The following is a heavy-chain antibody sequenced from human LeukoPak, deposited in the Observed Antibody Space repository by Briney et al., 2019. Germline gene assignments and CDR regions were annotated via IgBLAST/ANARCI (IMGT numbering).Heavy chain of an antibody. J-gene: IGHJ4*02. Sequence: SVKASCKASGYTFTDYFMHWVRQAPGQGLEWMGWINTNSGGTNYAQRFQGRVTMTRDTSISTVYMELSRLTSDDTAVYYCARGDGSGRYCIEYWGQGTLVAVAS. CDR1: GYTFTDYF. V-gene: IGHV1-2*02. CDR3: ARGDGSGRYCIEY. CDR2: INTNSGGT. D-gene: IGHD3-10*01.